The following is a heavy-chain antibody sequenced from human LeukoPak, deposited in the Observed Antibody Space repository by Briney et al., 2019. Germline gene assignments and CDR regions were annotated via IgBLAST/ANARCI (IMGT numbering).Heavy chain of an antibody. CDR3: ARGAPIRVAVAATFDP. CDR2: INAANGNT. J-gene: IGHJ5*02. D-gene: IGHD6-19*01. CDR1: GFTFTTYT. V-gene: IGHV1-3*01. Sequence: ASMKVSCKTSGFTFTTYTMHWVRQAPGQRLEWMGWINAANGNTQYSQKFQGRVTITRDTSASTAYMELSSLRSEDTAVYYCARGAPIRVAVAATFDPWGQGTLVTVPS.